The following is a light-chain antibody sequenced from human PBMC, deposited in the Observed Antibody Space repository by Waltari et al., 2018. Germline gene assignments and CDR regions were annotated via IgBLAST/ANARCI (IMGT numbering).Light chain of an antibody. CDR1: QSVSSSY. CDR2: AAS. CDR3: QQYGSSPWT. J-gene: IGKJ1*01. Sequence: EIVLTQSPGTLSSSPGERATLSCRASQSVSSSYLAWYQQKPGQGPRLLIYAASSRATGIPDRFSGSGSGTDFTLTISRLEPEDFAVYYCQQYGSSPWTFGRGTRVEIK. V-gene: IGKV3-20*01.